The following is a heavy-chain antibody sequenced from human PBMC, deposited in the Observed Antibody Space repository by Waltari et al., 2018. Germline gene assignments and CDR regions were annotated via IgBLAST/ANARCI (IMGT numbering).Heavy chain of an antibody. D-gene: IGHD3-22*01. CDR1: GFPFRIYG. CDR2: ISPSSSTI. Sequence: EVQLVESGGGLVQPGGSRRLSCSSSGFPFRIYGMNWVRQAPGRGLEWVSYISPSSSTITYADSMKGRFTISRDNAKNSLYLQMNSLRADDTAVYYCVREYDSGGAGYWGQGTLVTVSS. CDR3: VREYDSGGAGY. J-gene: IGHJ4*02. V-gene: IGHV3-48*04.